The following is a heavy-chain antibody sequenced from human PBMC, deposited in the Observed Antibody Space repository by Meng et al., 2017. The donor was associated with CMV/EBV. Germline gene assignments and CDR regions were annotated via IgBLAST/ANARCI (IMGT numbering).Heavy chain of an antibody. CDR3: ARAVGRAALTYYYGMDV. D-gene: IGHD6-6*01. CDR2: IYSGGST. J-gene: IGHJ6*02. Sequence: GGSLRLSCAASGFTFSSYWMSWVRQAPGKGLEWVSVIYSGGSTYYADSVKGRFTISRDNSKNTLYLQMNSLRAEDTAVYYCARAVGRAALTYYYGMDVWGQGTTVTVSS. V-gene: IGHV3-53*01. CDR1: GFTFSSYW.